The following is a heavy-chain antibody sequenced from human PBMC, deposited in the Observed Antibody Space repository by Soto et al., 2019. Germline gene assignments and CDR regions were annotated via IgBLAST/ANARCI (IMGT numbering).Heavy chain of an antibody. D-gene: IGHD3-10*01. CDR1: GDTFNFYS. CDR3: ASNYVSGYRAFDS. CDR2: VNPILSMS. Sequence: QVQLVQSGAEVKSAGSSVKVSCKASGDTFNFYSINWVRQAPGLGLEWVGRVNPILSMSNYAQRFQGRVTMTADKSTGTAYMELRSLRSEDTAIYSCASNYVSGYRAFDSWGQGALVTVSS. J-gene: IGHJ4*02. V-gene: IGHV1-69*02.